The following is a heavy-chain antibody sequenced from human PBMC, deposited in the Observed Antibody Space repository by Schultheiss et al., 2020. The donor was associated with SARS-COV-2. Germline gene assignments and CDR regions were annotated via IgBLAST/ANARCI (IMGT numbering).Heavy chain of an antibody. CDR3: ARAGGDFWSGYFDY. V-gene: IGHV4-59*12. CDR1: GGSISSYY. Sequence: SETLSLTCTVSGGSISSYYWSWIRQPPGKGLEWIGYIYYSGSTYYNPSLKSRVTISVDTSKNQFSLKLSSVTAADTAVYYCARAGGDFWSGYFDYWGQGTLVTVSS. D-gene: IGHD3-3*01. CDR2: IYYSGST. J-gene: IGHJ4*02.